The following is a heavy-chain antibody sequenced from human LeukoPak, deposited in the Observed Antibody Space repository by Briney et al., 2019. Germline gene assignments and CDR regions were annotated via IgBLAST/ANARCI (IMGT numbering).Heavy chain of an antibody. CDR3: ARAEGYCSGGSCYVLNYYYYGMDV. CDR1: GFTFSSYA. D-gene: IGHD2-15*01. J-gene: IGHJ6*02. V-gene: IGHV3-48*04. Sequence: GGSLRLSCAASGFTFSSYAMSWVRQAPGKGLEWVSYISSSGSTIYYADSVKGRFTISRDNAKNSLYLQMNSLRAEDTAVYYCARAEGYCSGGSCYVLNYYYYGMDVWGQGTTVTVSS. CDR2: ISSSGSTI.